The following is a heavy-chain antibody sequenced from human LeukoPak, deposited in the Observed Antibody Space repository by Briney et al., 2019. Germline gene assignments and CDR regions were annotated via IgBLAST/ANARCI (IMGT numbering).Heavy chain of an antibody. D-gene: IGHD6-6*01. Sequence: GRSLRLSCAASGFTFSSFAMHWVRQAPGKGLEWVAVISYDGSNKYYADSVKGRFTISRDNSKNTLYLQMNSLRAEDTAVYYCARELTLVRFDYWGQGTQVTVSS. V-gene: IGHV3-30-3*01. CDR2: ISYDGSNK. CDR1: GFTFSSFA. J-gene: IGHJ4*02. CDR3: ARELTLVRFDY.